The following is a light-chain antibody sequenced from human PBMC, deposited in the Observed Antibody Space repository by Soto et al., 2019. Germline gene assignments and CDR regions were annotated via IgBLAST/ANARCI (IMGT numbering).Light chain of an antibody. V-gene: IGKV1-39*01. J-gene: IGKJ2*01. CDR2: GAS. Sequence: DIQMTQSPSSLSASVRDRVTITCRASQSISSYLNWYQQKPGKAPKLLIYGASSLQSGAPSRFSGSGSGTDFTLTFSSLQPEDFATYYCQQSYTTPHFGQGTKLEIK. CDR1: QSISSY. CDR3: QQSYTTPH.